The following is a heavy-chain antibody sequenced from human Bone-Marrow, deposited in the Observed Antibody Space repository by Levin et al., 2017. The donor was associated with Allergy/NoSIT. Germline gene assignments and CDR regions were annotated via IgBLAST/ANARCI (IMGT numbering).Heavy chain of an antibody. CDR3: AVVVPAAIWVSGYMDV. J-gene: IGHJ6*03. CDR2: MSSTTFST. D-gene: IGHD2-2*02. Sequence: PGESLKISCEASGFTFTNYNMNWVRQAPGKGLEWVSYMSSTTFSTYYADSVKGRFTISRDIAKNSLYLQMNSLRAEDTAVYYCAVVVPAAIWVSGYMDVWGKGTTVTVSS. CDR1: GFTFTNYN. V-gene: IGHV3-48*01.